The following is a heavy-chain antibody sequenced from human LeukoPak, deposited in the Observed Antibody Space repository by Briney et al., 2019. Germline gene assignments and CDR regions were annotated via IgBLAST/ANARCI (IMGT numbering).Heavy chain of an antibody. CDR2: ISAFNGNT. CDR1: GYTFISYG. CDR3: ARDHGSYGASFFDY. V-gene: IGHV1-18*04. J-gene: IGHJ4*02. D-gene: IGHD4/OR15-4a*01. Sequence: GASVKVSCKASGYTFISYGISWVRQAPGQGHAWMGWISAFNGNTNYAQQFQGRVTMTTDTSTSTAYMELRSLRSDDTAVYYCARDHGSYGASFFDYWGQGTLVTVSS.